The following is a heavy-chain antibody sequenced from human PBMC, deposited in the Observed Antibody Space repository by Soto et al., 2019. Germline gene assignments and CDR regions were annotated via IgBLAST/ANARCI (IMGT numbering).Heavy chain of an antibody. Sequence: QVQLQESGPGLVKPSQTLSLTCTVSGGSISSGGYYWSWIRQHPGKGLEWIGYIYYSGSTYYNPSLKSRVTISVDTSKNQFALKLSSVTAADTAVYYCARGSRSVAGTDYWGQGTLVTVSS. J-gene: IGHJ4*02. V-gene: IGHV4-31*03. CDR3: ARGSRSVAGTDY. CDR2: IYYSGST. D-gene: IGHD6-19*01. CDR1: GGSISSGGYY.